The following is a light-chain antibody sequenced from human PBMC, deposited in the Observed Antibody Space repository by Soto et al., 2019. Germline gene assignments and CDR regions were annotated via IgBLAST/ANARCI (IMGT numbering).Light chain of an antibody. Sequence: QSVVTQPPSASQTPGQRVTISCSGSSSNIGSNAVSWYQQLPGTAPKVLIYSNNQRPSGVPDRFSGSKSGTSASLAISGLQSEDDADYYCATWDDSLNGGVFGGGTKLTVL. J-gene: IGLJ3*02. CDR3: ATWDDSLNGGV. CDR1: SSNIGSNA. V-gene: IGLV1-44*01. CDR2: SNN.